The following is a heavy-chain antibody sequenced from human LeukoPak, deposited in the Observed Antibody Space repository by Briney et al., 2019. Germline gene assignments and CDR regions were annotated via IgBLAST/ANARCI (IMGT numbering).Heavy chain of an antibody. J-gene: IGHJ4*02. V-gene: IGHV3-43*02. D-gene: IGHD2/OR15-2a*01. CDR3: ARDGDSPTNFFDY. CDR1: GFTFDDYA. Sequence: GGSLRLSCAASGFTFDDYAMHWVRQAPGKGLEWVSLISGDGGSTYYADSVKGRFTISRDNAKNSLYLQMNSLRAEDTAVYYCARDGDSPTNFFDYWGQGTLVTVSS. CDR2: ISGDGGST.